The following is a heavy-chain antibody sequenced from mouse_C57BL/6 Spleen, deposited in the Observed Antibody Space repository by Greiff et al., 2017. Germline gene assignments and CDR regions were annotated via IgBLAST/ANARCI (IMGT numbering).Heavy chain of an antibody. V-gene: IGHV1-55*01. D-gene: IGHD2-1*01. Sequence: QVQLQQPGAELVKPGASVKMSCKASGYTFTSYWITWVKQRPGQGLEWIGDIYPGSGSTNYNEKFKSKATLTVDTSSSTAYMQLSSLTSEDSAVYYCARSLIYYATWDYWGQGTTLTVSS. CDR3: ARSLIYYATWDY. J-gene: IGHJ2*01. CDR1: GYTFTSYW. CDR2: IYPGSGST.